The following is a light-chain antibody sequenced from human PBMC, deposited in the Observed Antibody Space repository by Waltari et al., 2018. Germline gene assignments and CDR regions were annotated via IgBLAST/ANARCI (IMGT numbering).Light chain of an antibody. CDR2: DTE. CDR1: SSNIGASS. J-gene: IGLJ2*01. V-gene: IGLV1-51*01. Sequence: HSLLTQPPSVSAAPGQKVTISCSGSSSNIGASSVSWYQQLPGTAPKLLIYDTEKRPSDIPDRFSGSKAGTSAALDITGLRTGEEADYYCGTWDSSVTVGEVVFGGGTKLTVL. CDR3: GTWDSSVTVGEVV.